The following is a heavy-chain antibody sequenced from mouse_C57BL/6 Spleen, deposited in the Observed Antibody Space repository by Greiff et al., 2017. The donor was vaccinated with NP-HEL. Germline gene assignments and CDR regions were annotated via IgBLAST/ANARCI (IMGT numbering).Heavy chain of an antibody. D-gene: IGHD5-5*01. CDR1: GYTFTSYW. V-gene: IGHV1-69*01. J-gene: IGHJ4*01. Sequence: VQLQQPGAELVMPGASVKLSCKASGYTFTSYWMHWVKQRPGQGLEWIGEIDPSDSYTNYNQKFKGKSTLTVDKSSSTAYMQLSSLTSEDSAVYYCALPGYAMDYWGQGTSVTVSS. CDR3: ALPGYAMDY. CDR2: IDPSDSYT.